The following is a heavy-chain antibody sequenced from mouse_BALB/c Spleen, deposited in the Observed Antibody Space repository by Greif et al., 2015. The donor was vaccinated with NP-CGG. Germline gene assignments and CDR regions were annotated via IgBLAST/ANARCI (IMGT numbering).Heavy chain of an antibody. CDR3: ARGGTTVVAGDYYAVDY. V-gene: IGHV1-7*01. CDR1: GYTFTSYW. Sequence: QVQLQQPGAELAKPGASVKMSCKASGYTFTSYWMHWVKQRTGQGLEWIGYINPSTGYTEYNQKFKDKATLTADKSSSTAYMQLSSLTSEDSAVYYCARGGTTVVAGDYYAVDYWGQGTSVTVSS. CDR2: INPSTGYT. D-gene: IGHD1-1*01. J-gene: IGHJ4*01.